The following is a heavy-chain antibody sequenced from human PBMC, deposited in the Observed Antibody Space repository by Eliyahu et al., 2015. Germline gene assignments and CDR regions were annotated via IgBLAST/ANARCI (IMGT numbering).Heavy chain of an antibody. J-gene: IGHJ5*02. CDR1: GFSLNSSGVA. CDR3: AHHGQGYGTYNWFAP. CDR2: IYWDDGK. Sequence: QITLKESGPTMVKPTQTLTLTCSFSGFSLNSSGVAVGWVRQPPGKALEWLALIYWDDGKFYTPSLRPRLTITKVTSKNQVVLTMTNMDPVDSATYYCAHHGQGYGTYNWFAPWGEGALVTVSS. V-gene: IGHV2-5*02. D-gene: IGHD5-12*01.